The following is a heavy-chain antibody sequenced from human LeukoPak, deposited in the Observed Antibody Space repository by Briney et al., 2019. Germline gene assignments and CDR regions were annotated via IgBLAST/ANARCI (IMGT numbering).Heavy chain of an antibody. J-gene: IGHJ4*02. CDR2: IYTSGST. CDR3: ARRPGGYDILTGYSFDY. V-gene: IGHV4-4*07. D-gene: IGHD3-9*01. CDR1: GGSISSYY. Sequence: SETLSLTCTVSGGSISSYYWSWIRQPAGKGLEWIGRIYTSGSTNYNPSLKSRVTMSVDTSKNQFSLKLSSVTAADTAVYYCARRPGGYDILTGYSFDYWGQGTLVTVSS.